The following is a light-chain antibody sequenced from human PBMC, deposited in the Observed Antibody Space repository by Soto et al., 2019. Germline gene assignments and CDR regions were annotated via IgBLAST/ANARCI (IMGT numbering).Light chain of an antibody. V-gene: IGLV2-14*01. Sequence: SVLTQPASVSGSPGQSITISCTGTSSDVGGYNYVSWYQRHPGKAPKLMIYDVSNRPSGVSNRFSGSKSGNTASLTISGLQAEDEADYYCSSYTSSSTLYVFGTGTKVTVL. CDR1: SSDVGGYNY. CDR2: DVS. J-gene: IGLJ1*01. CDR3: SSYTSSSTLYV.